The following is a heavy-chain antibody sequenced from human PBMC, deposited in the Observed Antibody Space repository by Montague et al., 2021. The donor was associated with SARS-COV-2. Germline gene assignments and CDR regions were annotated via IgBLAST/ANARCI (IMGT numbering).Heavy chain of an antibody. CDR3: ARAGSLGNFGY. CDR2: TYYRSKWYN. Sequence: CAISGDSVSRNSAARSWIRQSPSRGLEWLGRTYYRSKWYNDYAVSVKSRVTINPDTSKNQFSLQLNSVTPEDSAVYYCARAGSLGNFGYWGQGTLVIVSS. CDR1: GDSVSRNSAA. D-gene: IGHD3-10*01. V-gene: IGHV6-1*01. J-gene: IGHJ4*02.